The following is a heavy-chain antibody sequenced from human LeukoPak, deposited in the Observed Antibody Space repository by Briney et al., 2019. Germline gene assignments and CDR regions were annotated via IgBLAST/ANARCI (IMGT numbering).Heavy chain of an antibody. CDR2: INPNSGGT. CDR3: ARPLGSLKEYWWFDP. Sequence: ASVKVSCKASGYIFTGYYMHWVRQAPGQGLEWMGWINPNSGGTNYAQKFQGRVTMTRDTSISTAYMELSRLRSDDTAVYYCARPLGSLKEYWWFDPWGQGTLVTVSS. J-gene: IGHJ5*02. V-gene: IGHV1-2*02. CDR1: GYIFTGYY. D-gene: IGHD2/OR15-2a*01.